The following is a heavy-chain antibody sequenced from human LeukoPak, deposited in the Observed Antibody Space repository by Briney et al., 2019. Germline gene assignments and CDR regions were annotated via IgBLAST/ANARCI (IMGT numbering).Heavy chain of an antibody. CDR1: GFTFSSYA. CDR3: QGSSGWYPVDH. CDR2: ISYDGSNK. V-gene: IGHV3-30*04. J-gene: IGHJ4*02. D-gene: IGHD6-19*01. Sequence: GRSLRLSCAASGFTFSSYAMHWVRQAPGKGLEWVAVISYDGSNKYYADSVKGRFTISRDNSKNTLYLQMNSLRAEDTAVYYCQGSSGWYPVDHWGQGTLVTVSS.